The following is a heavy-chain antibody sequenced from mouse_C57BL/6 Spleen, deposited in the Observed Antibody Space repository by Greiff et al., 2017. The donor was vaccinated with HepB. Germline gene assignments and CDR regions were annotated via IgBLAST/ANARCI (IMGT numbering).Heavy chain of an antibody. J-gene: IGHJ2*01. CDR2: ISSGSSTI. D-gene: IGHD1-1*01. CDR3: ARPGDYYGSSLFDY. CDR1: GFTFSDYG. V-gene: IGHV5-17*01. Sequence: EVKVVESGGGLVKPGGSLKLSCAASGFTFSDYGMHWVRQAPEKGLEWVAYISSGSSTIYYADTVKGRFTISRDNAKNTLFLQMTSLRSEDTAMYYCARPGDYYGSSLFDYWGQGTTLTVSS.